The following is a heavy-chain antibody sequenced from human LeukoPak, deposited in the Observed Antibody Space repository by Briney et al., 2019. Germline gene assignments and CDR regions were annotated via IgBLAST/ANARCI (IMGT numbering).Heavy chain of an antibody. CDR2: ISGSGTNI. CDR3: AREAVPGGRGDTFDI. J-gene: IGHJ3*02. CDR1: GFTFSSFE. Sequence: GGSLRLSCAASGFTFSSFEMNWVRQAPGKGLEWVSYISGSGTNIYHADSVKGRFTISRDNAKNSLSLQMNSLRAEDTAIYYCAREAVPGGRGDTFDIWGQGTMVTVS. V-gene: IGHV3-48*03. D-gene: IGHD6-19*01.